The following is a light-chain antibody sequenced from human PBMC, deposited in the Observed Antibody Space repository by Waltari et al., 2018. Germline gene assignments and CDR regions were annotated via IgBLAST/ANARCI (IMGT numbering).Light chain of an antibody. J-gene: IGKJ4*01. CDR1: QSVSSY. V-gene: IGKV3-11*01. Sequence: EIVLTQSPATLSLSPGERATLSCRASQSVSSYLAWYRHKPGQAPRLLIYYAATRATGIPARFSGSGSGTDFTLTISSLEPEDFAVYYCQQRSNWPLTFGGGTKVEIK. CDR2: YAA. CDR3: QQRSNWPLT.